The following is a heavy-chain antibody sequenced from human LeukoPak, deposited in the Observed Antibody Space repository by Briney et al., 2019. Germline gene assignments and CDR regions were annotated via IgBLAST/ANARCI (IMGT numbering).Heavy chain of an antibody. CDR2: MNPNSGNT. CDR1: GYTFTSYD. J-gene: IGHJ4*02. V-gene: IGHV1-8*01. Sequence: ASVKVSCKASGYTFTSYDINWVRQATGQGLEWMGWMNPNSGNTGYAQKFQGRVTMTRNTSISTAYVELSSLRSEDTAVYYCARGHVEMATTYDYWGQGTLVTVSS. CDR3: ARGHVEMATTYDY. D-gene: IGHD5-24*01.